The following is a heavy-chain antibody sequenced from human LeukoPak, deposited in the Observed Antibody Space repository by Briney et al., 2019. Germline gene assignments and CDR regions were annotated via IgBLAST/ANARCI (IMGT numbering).Heavy chain of an antibody. V-gene: IGHV3-64D*08. J-gene: IGHJ4*02. Sequence: GGSLRLSCSASGFTCSVHYMHWVRQAPGKGLAYVSTISDNGDNTCYADPVKGRFIISRDNSKNTLYLQMNSLRVEDMAVYYCIKDLSGTWSFDYWGQGTLLIVSS. D-gene: IGHD1-26*01. CDR1: GFTCSVHY. CDR3: IKDLSGTWSFDY. CDR2: ISDNGDNT.